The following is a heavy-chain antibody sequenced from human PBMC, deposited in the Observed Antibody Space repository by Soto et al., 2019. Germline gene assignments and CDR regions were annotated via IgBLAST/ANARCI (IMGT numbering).Heavy chain of an antibody. CDR1: GAVVTSGENY. CDR2: IYDSGVT. D-gene: IGHD3-9*01. J-gene: IGHJ3*01. Sequence: SETLSLTCSVSGAVVTSGENYWSWVRQPPGKGLEWLGYIYDSGVTSYTPALKSRVTLSLDRPNNQVSLKLRSVTAADTAVYFCVRDLAPGYTGNVWGHGTLVTVS. CDR3: VRDLAPGYTGNV. V-gene: IGHV4-30-4*08.